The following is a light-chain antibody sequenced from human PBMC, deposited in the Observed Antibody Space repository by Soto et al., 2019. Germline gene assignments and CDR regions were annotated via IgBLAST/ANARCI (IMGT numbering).Light chain of an antibody. CDR2: SNN. V-gene: IGLV1-44*01. CDR1: SSNIGSNT. CDR3: AACDDSLNGWV. J-gene: IGLJ3*02. Sequence: QSVLTQPPSASGTPGQRFTISCSGSSSNIGSNTVNWYQQLPGTAPKLLIYSNNQRPSGVPDRFSGSKSGTSASLAISGLQSEDDADYYCAACDDSLNGWVFGGGTQLTVL.